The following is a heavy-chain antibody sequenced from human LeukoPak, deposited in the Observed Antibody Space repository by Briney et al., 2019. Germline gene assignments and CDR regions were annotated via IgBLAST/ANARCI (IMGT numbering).Heavy chain of an antibody. CDR2: INPNSGGT. CDR1: GYTFTAYY. V-gene: IGHV1-2*02. J-gene: IGHJ4*02. D-gene: IGHD4-17*01. CDR3: ARGERDGDLDS. Sequence: ASVEVSCKASGYTFTAYYIHWVRQAPGQGLEWTGWINPNSGGTNYAQKIQGRVTMTRDTSINTAYMELSRLRSDDTAVYYCARGERDGDLDSWGQGTLVTVSS.